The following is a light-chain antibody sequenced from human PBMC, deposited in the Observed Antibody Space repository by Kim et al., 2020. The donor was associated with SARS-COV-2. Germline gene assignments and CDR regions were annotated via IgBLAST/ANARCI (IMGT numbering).Light chain of an antibody. V-gene: IGLV6-57*03. CDR2: MNP. J-gene: IGLJ3*02. CDR3: QSYDNYDLWV. CDR1: RARIATKF. Sequence: STCTPRRARIATKFLPWYQRLPGNAPTTIIYMNPQIPSRVPCRFSGSIDSSSNSASLSISGLETADESDDFCQSYDNYDLWVFGGGTQLTVL.